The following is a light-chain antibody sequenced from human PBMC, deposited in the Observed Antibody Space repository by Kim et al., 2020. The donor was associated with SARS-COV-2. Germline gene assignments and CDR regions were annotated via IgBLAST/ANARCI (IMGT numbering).Light chain of an antibody. Sequence: QQVAIAYTGSSTNSGAGYGVHWYQQLPGTAPKPLSYGNSNRPSGVPDRFSGSKSGTSASLAITGLQAEDEADYYCQSYDSSLSGYVFGTGTKVTVL. CDR1: STNSGAGYG. J-gene: IGLJ1*01. CDR2: GNS. CDR3: QSYDSSLSGYV. V-gene: IGLV1-40*01.